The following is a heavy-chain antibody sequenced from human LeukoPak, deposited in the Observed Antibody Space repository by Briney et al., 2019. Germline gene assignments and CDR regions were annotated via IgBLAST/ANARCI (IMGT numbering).Heavy chain of an antibody. CDR2: ISSSGSTI. D-gene: IGHD1-26*01. CDR3: AKSGSYDPDAFDI. Sequence: GGSLRLSCAASGFTFSDYYMSWIRQAPGKGLEWVSYISSSGSTIYYADSVKGRFTISRDNAKNSLYLQMISLRAEDTAVYYCAKSGSYDPDAFDIWGQGTMVTVSS. V-gene: IGHV3-11*01. J-gene: IGHJ3*02. CDR1: GFTFSDYY.